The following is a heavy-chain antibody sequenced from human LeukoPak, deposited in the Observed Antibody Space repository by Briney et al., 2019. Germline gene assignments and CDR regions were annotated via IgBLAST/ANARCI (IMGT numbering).Heavy chain of an antibody. V-gene: IGHV3-74*01. CDR3: ARATNDAFDI. CDR1: GFTFSSYW. D-gene: IGHD1-1*01. Sequence: GGSLRLSCAASGFTFSSYWMHWVRHAPGKGPVWVSLIKTDGRSTSYADSVKGRFTISRDNAKNTLYLQMNSLRAEDTAVYYCARATNDAFDIWGQGTMVTVSS. CDR2: IKTDGRST. J-gene: IGHJ3*02.